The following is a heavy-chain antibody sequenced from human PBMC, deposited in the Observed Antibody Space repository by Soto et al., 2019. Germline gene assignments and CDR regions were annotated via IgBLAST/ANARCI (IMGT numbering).Heavy chain of an antibody. J-gene: IGHJ6*02. CDR3: AKDSTGXYDFWSGYHYYYYGMDV. Sequence: HPGGSLRLSCAASGFTFSSYGMHWVRQAPGKGLERVAVISYDGSNKYYADSVKGRFTISRGNSKNTLYLQMNSLRAEDTAVYYCAKDSTGXYDFWSGYHYYYYGMDVWGQGTTVTVSS. D-gene: IGHD3-3*01. CDR1: GFTFSSYG. CDR2: ISYDGSNK. V-gene: IGHV3-30*18.